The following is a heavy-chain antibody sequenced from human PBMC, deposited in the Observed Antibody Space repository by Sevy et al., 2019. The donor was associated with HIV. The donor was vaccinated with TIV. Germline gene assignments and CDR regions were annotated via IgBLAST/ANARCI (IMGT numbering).Heavy chain of an antibody. V-gene: IGHV3-9*01. D-gene: IGHD6-19*01. J-gene: IGHJ4*02. CDR1: GFTFEDYA. CDR3: AKTPMTEAAPYFDF. CDR2: INWNSGSL. Sequence: GGSLRLSCAGSGFTFEDYALHWVRQAPGQGLEWVAGINWNSGSLAYADSGKGRFTISRDDAKNSLYLKMDTLRTEDTALYYCAKTPMTEAAPYFDFWGQGTLVTVSS.